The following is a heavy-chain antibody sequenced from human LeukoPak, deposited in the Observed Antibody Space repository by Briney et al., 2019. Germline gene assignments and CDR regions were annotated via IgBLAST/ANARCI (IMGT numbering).Heavy chain of an antibody. J-gene: IGHJ4*02. CDR2: IYYTGNT. CDR3: ARQTGSGLFILP. D-gene: IGHD3/OR15-3a*01. Sequence: PSETLSLTCTVSGGSISSSSDYWGWIRQPPGMGLVWIGSIYYTGNTYYNASLKSQVSISIDTSKNQFSLKLTSVTAADTAVYYCARQTGSGLFILPGGQGTLVTVSS. CDR1: GGSISSSSDY. V-gene: IGHV4-39*01.